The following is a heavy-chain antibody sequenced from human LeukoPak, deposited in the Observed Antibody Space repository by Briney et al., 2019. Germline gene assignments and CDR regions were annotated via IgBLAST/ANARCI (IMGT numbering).Heavy chain of an antibody. CDR3: ARDMITFGGVMGFDY. CDR1: GFTFSSYG. Sequence: GGSLRLSCAASGFTFSSYGMHWVRQAPGKGLEWVAVIWYDGSNKYYADSVKGRFTISRDNSKNTLYLQMNSLRAEDTAVYYCARDMITFGGVMGFDYWGQGTLVTVSS. CDR2: IWYDGSNK. V-gene: IGHV3-33*01. J-gene: IGHJ4*02. D-gene: IGHD3-16*01.